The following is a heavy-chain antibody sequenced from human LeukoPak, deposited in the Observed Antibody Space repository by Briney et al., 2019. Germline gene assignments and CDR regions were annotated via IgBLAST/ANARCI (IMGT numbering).Heavy chain of an antibody. CDR3: ARTSRGSYRRWFDP. CDR1: GGSISSSNYY. D-gene: IGHD3-16*02. CDR2: IYYSGST. J-gene: IGHJ5*02. Sequence: SETLSLTCTVSGGSISSSNYYWGWIRQPPGKGLEWIVNIYYSGSTYYNPSFKSRLTISVDTSKNQFSPKLSSVTAADTAMYYCARTSRGSYRRWFDPWGQGTLVTVSS. V-gene: IGHV4-39*07.